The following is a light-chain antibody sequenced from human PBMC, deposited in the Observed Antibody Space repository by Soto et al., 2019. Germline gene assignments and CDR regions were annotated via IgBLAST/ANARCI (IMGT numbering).Light chain of an antibody. CDR1: ESVRHY. Sequence: EIVLTQSPATLSLSPGERATLSCRASESVRHYVVWYQQKPGQAPRLLIYDASTRATGIPARFSGSGSGTDYTLSISSLEAEDFAVYYCQHRDNWSYIFGQGTKLEVK. CDR3: QHRDNWSYI. V-gene: IGKV3-11*01. CDR2: DAS. J-gene: IGKJ2*01.